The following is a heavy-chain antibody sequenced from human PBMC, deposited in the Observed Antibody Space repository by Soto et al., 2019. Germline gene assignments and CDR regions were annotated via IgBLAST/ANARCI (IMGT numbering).Heavy chain of an antibody. V-gene: IGHV3-23*01. Sequence: GGSLRLSCAASGFTFSDYAMSWVRQAPGKGLEWVSGISGSDGTTYYADSVQGRFIISRDNSKNTLFLQMNSLRAEDTAVYYCAKDLWICGGACRSGDYWGQGTVVTVSS. J-gene: IGHJ4*02. CDR3: AKDLWICGGACRSGDY. CDR2: ISGSDGTT. CDR1: GFTFSDYA. D-gene: IGHD2-21*02.